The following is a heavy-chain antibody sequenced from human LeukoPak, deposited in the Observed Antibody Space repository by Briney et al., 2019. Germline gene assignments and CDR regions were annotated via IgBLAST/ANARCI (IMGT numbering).Heavy chain of an antibody. CDR3: ARVHSNIVATIRAGGTFDI. CDR2: INSDGGTT. V-gene: IGHV3-74*03. Sequence: GGSLRLSCAASGFTFSSNWMHWVRQAPGKGLVWVSRINSDGGTTTYADSVKGRFTISRDNAKNTLYLQMNSLRAEDTAVYYCARVHSNIVATIRAGGTFDIWGQGTMVTVSS. J-gene: IGHJ3*02. D-gene: IGHD5-12*01. CDR1: GFTFSSNW.